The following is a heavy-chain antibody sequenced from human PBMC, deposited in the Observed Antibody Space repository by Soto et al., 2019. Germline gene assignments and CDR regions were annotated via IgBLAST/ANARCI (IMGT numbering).Heavy chain of an antibody. CDR3: ATTGAYYDFWSGYPFDI. CDR2: INHSGST. D-gene: IGHD3-3*01. Sequence: KTSETLSLTCAVYGGSFSGYYWSWIRQPPGKGLEWIGEINHSGSTNYNPSLKSRVTISVDTSKNQFSLKLSSVTAADTAVHYCATTGAYYDFWSGYPFDIWGQGAMVTVSS. J-gene: IGHJ3*02. V-gene: IGHV4-34*01. CDR1: GGSFSGYY.